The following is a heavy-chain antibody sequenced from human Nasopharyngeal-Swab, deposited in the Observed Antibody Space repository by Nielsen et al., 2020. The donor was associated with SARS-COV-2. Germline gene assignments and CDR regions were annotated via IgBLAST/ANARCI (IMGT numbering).Heavy chain of an antibody. V-gene: IGHV3-21*04. CDR2: ISSSSSYI. J-gene: IGHJ5*02. D-gene: IGHD3-3*01. CDR1: GFTFSSYS. CDR3: AGYYYDFWSGYFP. Sequence: GGSLRLSCAASGFTFSSYSMNWVRQAPGKGLEWVSSISSSSSYIYYADSVKGRFTISRDNAKNSLYLQMNSLRAEDTAVYYCAGYYYDFWSGYFPWGQGTLVTVSS.